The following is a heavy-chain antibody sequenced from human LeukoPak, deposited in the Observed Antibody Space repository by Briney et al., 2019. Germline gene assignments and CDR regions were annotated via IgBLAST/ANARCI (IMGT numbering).Heavy chain of an antibody. J-gene: IGHJ4*02. D-gene: IGHD6-19*01. CDR3: ASERRYSSGRWDYYFDY. Sequence: SETLSLTCAAYGGSFSSYYWGWIRQPPGKGLEWIGEINHSGGTNYNPSLKSRVTISVDTPKNQLSLKLSSVTAADTAVYYCASERRYSSGRWDYYFDYWGQGTLVTVSS. CDR2: INHSGGT. CDR1: GGSFSSYY. V-gene: IGHV4-34*01.